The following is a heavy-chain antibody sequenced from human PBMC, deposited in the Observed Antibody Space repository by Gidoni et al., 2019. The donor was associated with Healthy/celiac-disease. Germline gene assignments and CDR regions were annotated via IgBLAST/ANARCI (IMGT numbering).Heavy chain of an antibody. D-gene: IGHD3-16*02. CDR3: ARDLSRDAFDI. CDR1: GGSISSYY. J-gene: IGHJ3*02. V-gene: IGHV4-59*01. CDR2: IYYSEST. Sequence: VQLPESGPGLVKPSETLSLPCTVSGGSISSYYWSWIRQPPGKGLEWIGYIYYSESTNYNPSLKSRVTISVDTSKNQFSLKLSSVTAADTAVYYCARDLSRDAFDIWGQGTMVTVSS.